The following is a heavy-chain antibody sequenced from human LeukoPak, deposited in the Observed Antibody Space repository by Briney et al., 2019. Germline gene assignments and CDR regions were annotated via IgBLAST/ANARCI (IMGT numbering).Heavy chain of an antibody. V-gene: IGHV4-39*07. J-gene: IGHJ5*02. Sequence: PSETLSLTCTVSGSPISSSSYYWDWIRQPPGKGLEWIGSIYYSGSTYYNPSLKSRVTISVDTSKNQFSLKLSSVTAADTAVYYCARVAVFYDFGWFDPWGQGTLVTVSS. D-gene: IGHD3-3*01. CDR3: ARVAVFYDFGWFDP. CDR2: IYYSGST. CDR1: GSPISSSSYY.